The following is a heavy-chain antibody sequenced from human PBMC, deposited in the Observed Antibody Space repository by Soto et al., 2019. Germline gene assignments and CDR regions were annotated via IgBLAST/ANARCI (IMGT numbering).Heavy chain of an antibody. Sequence: GGSLRLSCAASGFTFSSYAMSWVRQAPGKGLEWVSAISGSGGSTYYADSVKGRFTISRDNSKNTLYLQMNSLRAEDTAVYYCAKDRCSGGSCYSDGMDVWGQGTTVTVSS. CDR2: ISGSGGST. V-gene: IGHV3-23*01. J-gene: IGHJ6*02. D-gene: IGHD2-15*01. CDR3: AKDRCSGGSCYSDGMDV. CDR1: GFTFSSYA.